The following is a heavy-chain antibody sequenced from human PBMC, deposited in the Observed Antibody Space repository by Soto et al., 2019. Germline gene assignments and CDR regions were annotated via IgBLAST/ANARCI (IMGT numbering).Heavy chain of an antibody. CDR2: IMPILGIA. Sequence: QVQLVQSGAEVKKPGSSVKVSCKASGGTFSSYTISWVRQAPGQGLEWMGRIMPILGIANYAQKFQGRVRLTADKATSKHYMDLSSLRAEDTAVYYCARGGYGGNPREGGNWFDPWGQGTLVTVSS. V-gene: IGHV1-69*02. D-gene: IGHD4-17*01. CDR1: GGTFSSYT. J-gene: IGHJ5*02. CDR3: ARGGYGGNPREGGNWFDP.